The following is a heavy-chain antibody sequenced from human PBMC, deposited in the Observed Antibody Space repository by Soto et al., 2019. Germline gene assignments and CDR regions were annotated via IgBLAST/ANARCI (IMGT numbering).Heavy chain of an antibody. CDR3: AREMPSTAAAYFYYGLNV. CDR1: GGTFSSYA. V-gene: IGHV1-69*13. Sequence: SVKVSCKTSGGTFSSYAFSWVRQAPGQGLEWLGTIVPVFPSVYYAPRFQGRLTITADGSTDTVYMVLTSLKSEDTAVYYCAREMPSTAAAYFYYGLNVWGQGTSVTVSS. J-gene: IGHJ6*02. D-gene: IGHD6-13*01. CDR2: IVPVFPSV.